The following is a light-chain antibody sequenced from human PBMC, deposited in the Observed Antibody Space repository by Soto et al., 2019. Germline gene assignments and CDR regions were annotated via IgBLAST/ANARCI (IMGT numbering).Light chain of an antibody. CDR3: QQYNSYS. J-gene: IGKJ1*01. CDR2: AAS. V-gene: IGKV1-6*01. Sequence: AIQLTQSPSSLSASVGDRVTITCRASQDITRNVGWYQQKPGKAPELLIYAASSLQSGVPSRFSGSGSGSDFTLTISSLQPEDFATYYCQQYNSYSFGQGTKVEIK. CDR1: QDITRN.